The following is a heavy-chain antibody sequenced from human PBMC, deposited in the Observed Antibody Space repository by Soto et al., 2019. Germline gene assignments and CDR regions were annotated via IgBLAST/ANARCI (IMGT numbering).Heavy chain of an antibody. V-gene: IGHV3-64*01. J-gene: IGHJ4*02. D-gene: IGHD3-3*01. Sequence: EVQLVESGGGLVQPGGSLRLSCAASGFTFSSYAMHWVRQAPGKGLKYVSAISSNGGSTYYANSVKGRFTISRDNSKNTLYLQMGSLRAEDMAVYYCARGVDFWSGYSGGILRCWGQGTLVTVSS. CDR1: GFTFSSYA. CDR2: ISSNGGST. CDR3: ARGVDFWSGYSGGILRC.